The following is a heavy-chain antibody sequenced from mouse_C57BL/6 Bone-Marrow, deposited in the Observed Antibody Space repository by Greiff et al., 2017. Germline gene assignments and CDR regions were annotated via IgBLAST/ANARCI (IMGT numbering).Heavy chain of an antibody. V-gene: IGHV5-6*01. Sequence: EVHLVESGGDLVKPGGSLKLSCAASGFTFSSYGMSWVRQTPDKRLEWVATISSGGSYTYYPDSVKGRFTISRDNAKNTLYLHMSSLKSEDTAMYYCARRGPVYAMDDWGQGTSVTVSS. CDR2: ISSGGSYT. CDR3: ARRGPVYAMDD. CDR1: GFTFSSYG. J-gene: IGHJ4*01.